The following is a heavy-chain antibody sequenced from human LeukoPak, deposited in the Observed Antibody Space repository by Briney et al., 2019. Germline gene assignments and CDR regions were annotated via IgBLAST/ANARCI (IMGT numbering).Heavy chain of an antibody. D-gene: IGHD6-19*01. CDR3: ARDPGYSSGWYPVYFDY. V-gene: IGHV3-20*04. Sequence: GGSLRLSCAASGFTFDDYGMRWVRHAPGKGLEWVSGINWNGGSTGYADSVKGRFTISRDNAKNSLYLQMNSLRAEDAALYYCARDPGYSSGWYPVYFDYWGQGTLVSVSS. CDR1: GFTFDDYG. J-gene: IGHJ4*02. CDR2: INWNGGST.